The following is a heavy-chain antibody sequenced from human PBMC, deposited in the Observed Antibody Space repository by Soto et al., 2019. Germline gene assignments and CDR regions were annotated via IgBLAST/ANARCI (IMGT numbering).Heavy chain of an antibody. CDR2: ISYGGGTT. Sequence: PGGSLRLSCAASEFTFSNYAMSWVRQAPGKGLEWVSAISYGGGTTYYADSVKGRFTISRDNSKNTLYLQMNSLRAEDTAVYYCAKNPVYFYHSKGYHFEYWGQAILGTV. CDR1: EFTFSNYA. CDR3: AKNPVYFYHSKGYHFEY. J-gene: IGHJ4*02. D-gene: IGHD3-22*01. V-gene: IGHV3-23*01.